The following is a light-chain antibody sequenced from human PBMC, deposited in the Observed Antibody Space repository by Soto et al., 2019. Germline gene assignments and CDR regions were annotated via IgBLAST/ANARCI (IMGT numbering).Light chain of an antibody. CDR1: QGISSY. CDR3: QQYYSYHRT. CDR2: AAS. J-gene: IGKJ1*01. Sequence: AIRMTQSPSSFSASTGDRVTITCRASQGISSYLAWYQQKPGKAPKLLIDAASTLQSGVPSRFSGSGSGTDFTLTISCLQSEDFATYHCQQYYSYHRTFGQGTKVEIK. V-gene: IGKV1-8*01.